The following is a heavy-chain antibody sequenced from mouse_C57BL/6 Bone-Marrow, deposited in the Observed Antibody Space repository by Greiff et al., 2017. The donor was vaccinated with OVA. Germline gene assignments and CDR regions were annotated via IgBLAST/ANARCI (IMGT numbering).Heavy chain of an antibody. D-gene: IGHD1-1*01. CDR2: INPGSGGT. J-gene: IGHJ3*01. Sequence: VQLQQSGAELVRPGTSVKVSCKASGYAFTNYLIEWVKQRPGQGLEWIGVINPGSGGTNYNEKFKGKATLTADKSSSTAYMPLSSLTSEDSAVYFCAGGGSSLAWFAYWGQGTLVTVSA. CDR3: AGGGSSLAWFAY. CDR1: GYAFTNYL. V-gene: IGHV1-54*01.